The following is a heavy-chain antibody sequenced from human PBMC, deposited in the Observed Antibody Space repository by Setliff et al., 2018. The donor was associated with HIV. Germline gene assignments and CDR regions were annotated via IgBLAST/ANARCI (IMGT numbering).Heavy chain of an antibody. CDR1: GGSISSYY. CDR2: TYYSGST. CDR3: ARHQVIPTVIGAFDI. V-gene: IGHV4-39*01. Sequence: SETLSLTCTVSGGSISSYYWGWIRQPPGKGLEWIGNTYYSGSTYYNPSLKSRVTISVDTSKNHFSLKLSSVTAADTAVYYCARHQVIPTVIGAFDIWGQGTVVTVSS. D-gene: IGHD3-16*02. J-gene: IGHJ3*02.